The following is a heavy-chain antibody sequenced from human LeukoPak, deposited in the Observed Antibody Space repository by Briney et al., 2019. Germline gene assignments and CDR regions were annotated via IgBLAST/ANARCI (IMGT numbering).Heavy chain of an antibody. CDR3: ARGRAVAGQWYFDL. D-gene: IGHD6-19*01. V-gene: IGHV6-1*01. J-gene: IGHJ2*01. CDR2: TYYRSKWYN. CDR1: GDSVSSDSAA. Sequence: SQTLSLTCAISGDSVSSDSAAWYWIRQSPSRGLEWLGRTYYRSKWYNDYAVSVKSRITINPDTSKNQFSLQLKSVIPEDTAVYYCARGRAVAGQWYFDLWGRGTQVTVSS.